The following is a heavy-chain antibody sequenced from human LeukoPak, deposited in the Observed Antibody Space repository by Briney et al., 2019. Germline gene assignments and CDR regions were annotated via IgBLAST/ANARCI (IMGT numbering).Heavy chain of an antibody. CDR3: AHQVPPNDEFFDH. V-gene: IGHV3-23*01. CDR1: GFTFSSYS. Sequence: GGSLRLSCVASGFTFSSYSMHWVRQAPGEGLEWLSGISNTGRATDYADSIKGRFTISRDNSKNTVFLQMNSLRAEDTAEYFCAHQVPPNDEFFDHWGQGTLLTVSS. CDR2: ISNTGRAT. J-gene: IGHJ5*02.